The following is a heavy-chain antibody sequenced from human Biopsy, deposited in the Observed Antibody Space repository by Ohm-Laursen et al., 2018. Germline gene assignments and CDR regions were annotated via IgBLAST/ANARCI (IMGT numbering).Heavy chain of an antibody. CDR2: IITFFRTV. J-gene: IGHJ6*02. CDR1: GGTFSNSA. CDR3: APQTPRDPDILTGAYHYDMAV. V-gene: IGHV1-69*13. Sequence: SVKVSCKVSGGTFSNSAISWVRQAPGQGLEWMGGIITFFRTVNYAQNFQGRLKITADEFTDTAYMELRSLRSEDTAVYYCAPQTPRDPDILTGAYHYDMAVWGQGTTVTVSS. D-gene: IGHD3-9*01.